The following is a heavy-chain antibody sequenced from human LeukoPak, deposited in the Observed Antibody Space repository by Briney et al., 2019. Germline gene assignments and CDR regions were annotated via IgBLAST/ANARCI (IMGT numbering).Heavy chain of an antibody. CDR3: ATGNYNRPFDY. D-gene: IGHD1-7*01. CDR1: GFTFSSYG. CDR2: ISYDGSNK. Sequence: GRSLRLSCAASGFTFSSYGMHWVRQAPGKGLEWVAVISYDGSNKYYADSVKGRFTISRDNTKNTLYLQLNGLRAEDTAVYYCATGNYNRPFDYWGQGTLVTVSS. V-gene: IGHV3-30*03. J-gene: IGHJ4*02.